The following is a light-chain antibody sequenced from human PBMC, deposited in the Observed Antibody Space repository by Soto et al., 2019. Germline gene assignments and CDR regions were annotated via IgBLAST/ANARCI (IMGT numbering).Light chain of an antibody. CDR1: QSIHKW. J-gene: IGKJ4*01. CDR3: QQADGYPHS. Sequence: DIQMTQSPSSVSASIGDRVTISCRASQSIHKWLVWYHQKPGKAPKLLIYDASSLESGVPSRFSGSGYGTDFTLTISSLQPEDFATYYCQQADGYPHSFGGGTRVEI. V-gene: IGKV1-12*01. CDR2: DAS.